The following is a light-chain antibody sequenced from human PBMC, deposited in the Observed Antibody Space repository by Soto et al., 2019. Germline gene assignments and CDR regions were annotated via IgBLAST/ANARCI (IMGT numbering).Light chain of an antibody. CDR2: DAS. V-gene: IGKV1-39*01. J-gene: IGKJ1*01. CDR3: QQSYSTSWT. CDR1: QSISSY. Sequence: DIQMTQSPSSLSASVGDRVTITCRASQSISSYLNWYQQKPGKAPKLLMYDASSLQSGVPSRFSGSGSWTDFTLTISSLQPEDFATYYCQQSYSTSWTFGQGTKVEIK.